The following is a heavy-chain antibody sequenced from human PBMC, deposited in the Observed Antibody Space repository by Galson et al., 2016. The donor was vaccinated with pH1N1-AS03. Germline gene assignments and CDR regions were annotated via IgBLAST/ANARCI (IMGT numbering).Heavy chain of an antibody. J-gene: IGHJ4*02. CDR3: ARSFLGETDD. V-gene: IGHV1-8*01. Sequence: SVKVSCKASGYTFTTYEINWVRQAAGQGSEWMGWMTPNNGNTGYAQRFQGRVTMTRNTSISTAYMELSGLQSEDTAVYYCARSFLGETDDWGQGTLVIVSS. D-gene: IGHD3-16*01. CDR2: MTPNNGNT. CDR1: GYTFTTYE.